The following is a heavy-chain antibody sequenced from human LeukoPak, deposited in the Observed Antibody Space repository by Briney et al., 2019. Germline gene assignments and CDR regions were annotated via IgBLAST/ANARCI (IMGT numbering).Heavy chain of an antibody. Sequence: GGSLRLSCAASGFTFSDYAMTWVRQAPGKGLEWVSPISGSSSFIYYTYSVQGRFTVSRDNTENSLFLQMDSLKAEDTAVYYCARLPQSFVGASPFDFWGQGTLVTVSS. J-gene: IGHJ4*02. CDR2: ISGSSSFI. V-gene: IGHV3-21*01. CDR3: ARLPQSFVGASPFDF. D-gene: IGHD3-16*01. CDR1: GFTFSDYA.